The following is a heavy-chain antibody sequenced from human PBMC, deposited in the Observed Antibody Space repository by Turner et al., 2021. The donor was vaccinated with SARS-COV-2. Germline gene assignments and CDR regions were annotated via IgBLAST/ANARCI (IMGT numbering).Heavy chain of an antibody. CDR3: ARARNYSSSWYGVDVPFDP. Sequence: QVQLVESGGGVVQPGRSLRLSCAASGFTFSSYGMHWVRQAPGKGLEWVAVISYDGSYKYYADSVKGRFTISRDNSKNTLYLQMNSLRAEDTAVYYCARARNYSSSWYGVDVPFDPWGQGTLVTVSS. CDR1: GFTFSSYG. D-gene: IGHD6-13*01. CDR2: ISYDGSYK. J-gene: IGHJ5*02. V-gene: IGHV3-30*03.